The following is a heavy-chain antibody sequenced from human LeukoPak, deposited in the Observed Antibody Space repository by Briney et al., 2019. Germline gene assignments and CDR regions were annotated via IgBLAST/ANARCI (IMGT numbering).Heavy chain of an antibody. Sequence: SETLSLTCTVYGGSFSGYYWNWIRQPPGKGLEWIGEINHSGSTNYNPSLKSRVTISIDTSKKQFSLKLSSVTAADTAVYYCARVDSGGHLDFDSWGQGTLVTVSS. CDR1: GGSFSGYY. CDR2: INHSGST. J-gene: IGHJ4*02. D-gene: IGHD3-22*01. V-gene: IGHV4-34*01. CDR3: ARVDSGGHLDFDS.